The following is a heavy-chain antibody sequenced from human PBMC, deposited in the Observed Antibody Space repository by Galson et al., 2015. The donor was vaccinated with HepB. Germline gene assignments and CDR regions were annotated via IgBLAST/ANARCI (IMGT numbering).Heavy chain of an antibody. J-gene: IGHJ5*02. CDR1: GFTFSSYA. CDR3: AKDLGPRFLEWGNWFGP. D-gene: IGHD3-3*01. CDR2: ISGSGGST. Sequence: SLRLSCAASGFTFSSYAMSWVRQAPGKGLEWVSAISGSGGSTYYADSVKGRFTISRDNSKNTLYLQMNSLRAEDTAVYYCAKDLGPRFLEWGNWFGPWGQGTLVTVSS. V-gene: IGHV3-23*01.